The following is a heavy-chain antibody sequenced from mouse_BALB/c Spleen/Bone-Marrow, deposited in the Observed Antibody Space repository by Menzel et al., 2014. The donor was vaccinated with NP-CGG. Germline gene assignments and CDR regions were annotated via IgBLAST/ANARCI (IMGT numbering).Heavy chain of an antibody. CDR2: ISSGSTAI. CDR3: ARGGNWDDFDV. J-gene: IGHJ1*01. CDR1: GFTFSSFG. D-gene: IGHD4-1*01. Sequence: EVKVEESGGGLVQPGGSRKLSCAASGFTFSSFGMHWVRQAPEKGLEWVAYISSGSTAICYADTVKGRFTISRDNPKNTLFLQMTSLRSEDTAMYYCARGGNWDDFDVWGAGTTVTVSS. V-gene: IGHV5-17*02.